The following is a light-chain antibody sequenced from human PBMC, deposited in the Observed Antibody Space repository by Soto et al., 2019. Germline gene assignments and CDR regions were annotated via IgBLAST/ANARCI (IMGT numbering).Light chain of an antibody. CDR2: GTS. V-gene: IGKV3-20*01. CDR1: QSVSSSY. CDR3: QQFGSSSFT. J-gene: IGKJ3*01. Sequence: EIVLTQSPGTLSLSPGERATLSCRASQSVSSSYLAWYQQKPGQAPRLLISGTSSRATGIPDRFSGSGSGTDFTLIISRLEPEDFAVYYCQQFGSSSFTFGPGTKVDIK.